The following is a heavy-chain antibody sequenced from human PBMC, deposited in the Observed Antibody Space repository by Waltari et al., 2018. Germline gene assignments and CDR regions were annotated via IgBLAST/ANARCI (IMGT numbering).Heavy chain of an antibody. CDR2: INPSGGST. J-gene: IGHJ6*03. Sequence: QVQLVQSGAEVKKPGSSVKVSCKASGGTFSSYAINWVRQAPGQGLEWMGIINPSGGSTSYEQKFQGRVTMTRDTSTSIVYMELSSLRSEDTAVYYCARDGYYDFWSGHGPYYMDVWGKGTTVTISS. D-gene: IGHD3-3*01. CDR1: GGTFSSYA. CDR3: ARDGYYDFWSGHGPYYMDV. V-gene: IGHV1-46*01.